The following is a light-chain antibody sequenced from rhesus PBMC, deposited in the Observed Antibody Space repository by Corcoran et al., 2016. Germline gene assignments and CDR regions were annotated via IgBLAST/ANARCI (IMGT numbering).Light chain of an antibody. Sequence: DIQMTQSPSSVSASVGDRVTITCRASQGIVSYLAWYQQKPGKSPNLRSFFSTTLQGGVPSRFSGIGFGTVFTLTINSLQPEDFATYDCQQYYSLPPTFAGGTKVEI. V-gene: IGKV1-25*02. CDR1: QGIVSY. J-gene: IGKJ4*01. CDR3: QQYYSLPPT. CDR2: FST.